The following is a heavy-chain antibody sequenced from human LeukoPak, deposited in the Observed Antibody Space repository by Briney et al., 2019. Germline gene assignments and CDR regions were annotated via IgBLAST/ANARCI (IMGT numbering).Heavy chain of an antibody. Sequence: GGSLRLSCAASGFTFNSYSMNWVRQAPGKGLEWVSSISGSNSYIYYADSMKGRFTNSRDNAKNSLYLQMNSLRVEDTAVYYCARAAPTRTLIGSGADYWGQGTLVSVSS. CDR3: ARAAPTRTLIGSGADY. D-gene: IGHD3-22*01. J-gene: IGHJ4*02. CDR1: GFTFNSYS. V-gene: IGHV3-21*01. CDR2: ISGSNSYI.